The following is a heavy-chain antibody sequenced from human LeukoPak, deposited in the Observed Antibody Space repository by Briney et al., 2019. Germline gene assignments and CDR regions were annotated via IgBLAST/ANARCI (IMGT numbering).Heavy chain of an antibody. CDR1: GFTFSSYA. Sequence: GGSLRLSCAASGFTFSSYAMHWVRQAPGKGLEWVAVISYDGSNKYYADSVKGRFTISRDNSKNTLYLQTNSLRAEDTAVYYCARDTYEYYYYGMDVWGQGTTVTVSS. CDR3: ARDTYEYYYYGMDV. CDR2: ISYDGSNK. D-gene: IGHD3-16*01. J-gene: IGHJ6*02. V-gene: IGHV3-30-3*01.